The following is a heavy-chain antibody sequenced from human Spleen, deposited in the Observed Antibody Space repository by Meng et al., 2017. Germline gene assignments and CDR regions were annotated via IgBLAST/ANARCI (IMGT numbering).Heavy chain of an antibody. J-gene: IGHJ4*02. V-gene: IGHV4-39*07. CDR1: GDSIRRSSSFY. D-gene: IGHD3-22*01. CDR2: IYYSGRT. CDR3: ASSLVTYYGPTEADY. Sequence: SETLSLTSTVSGDSIRRSSSFYWGWIRQSPGKGLEWIGSIYYSGRTYYNPSFKSRVTISVDTSKNQFSLKLSSVTAADTAVYYCASSLVTYYGPTEADYWGQGTLVTVSS.